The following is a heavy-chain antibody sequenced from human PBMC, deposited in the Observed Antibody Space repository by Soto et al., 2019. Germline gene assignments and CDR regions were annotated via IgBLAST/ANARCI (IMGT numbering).Heavy chain of an antibody. D-gene: IGHD5-18*01. Sequence: PGGSLRLSCAASGFTFSSYAMSWVRQAPGKGLEWVSAISGSGGSTYYADSVKGRFTISRDNSKNTLYLQMNSLRAEDTAVYYCAKDHEPGIQLWLMEQYGMDVWGQGTTVTVSS. J-gene: IGHJ6*02. CDR1: GFTFSSYA. V-gene: IGHV3-23*01. CDR3: AKDHEPGIQLWLMEQYGMDV. CDR2: ISGSGGST.